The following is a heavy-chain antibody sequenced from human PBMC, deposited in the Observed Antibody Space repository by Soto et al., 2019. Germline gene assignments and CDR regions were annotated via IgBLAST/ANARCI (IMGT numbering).Heavy chain of an antibody. Sequence: QVQLVESGGGVVQPGGSLRLSCSGSGFIFSGYGMHWVRQPPDKGLEWGAVISYDGRRKYYENSVKGRFTVSRDNSQNTVYLEMNSLRVEASAIYYCAKDILRDQLDWGMDVWGQGTKVTVSS. J-gene: IGHJ6*02. V-gene: IGHV3-30*18. D-gene: IGHD3-9*01. CDR3: AKDILRDQLDWGMDV. CDR2: ISYDGRRK. CDR1: GFIFSGYG.